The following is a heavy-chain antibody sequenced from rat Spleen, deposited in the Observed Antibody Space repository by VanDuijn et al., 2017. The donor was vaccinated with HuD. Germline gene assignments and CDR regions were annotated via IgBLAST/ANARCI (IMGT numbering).Heavy chain of an antibody. CDR3: TTVRIIRGTWVWFAY. J-gene: IGHJ3*01. Sequence: EVQLVESGGGLVQPGRSMKLSCAASGFTFSNYYMAWVRQAPTKGLEWVATISYDGSSTYYRDSVKGRFTVSRDNAKNTLFLQMDSLRSEDTATYYCTTVRIIRGTWVWFAYWGQGTLVTVSS. CDR2: ISYDGSST. V-gene: IGHV5-20*01. CDR1: GFTFSNYY. D-gene: IGHD4-3*01.